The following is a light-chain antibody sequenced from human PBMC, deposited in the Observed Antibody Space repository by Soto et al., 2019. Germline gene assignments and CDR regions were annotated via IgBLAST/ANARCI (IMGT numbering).Light chain of an antibody. J-gene: IGLJ1*01. Sequence: QSVLTQPRSVSGSPGQSVTISCTGTSSDIGGYNYVSWYQQHPGKAPKLMIYTVTKRPSGVPDRFSGSKSDNTASLTISGLQADDEADYYCRSYAGSSSYVSGTGTKVTVL. CDR3: RSYAGSSSYV. CDR1: SSDIGGYNY. CDR2: TVT. V-gene: IGLV2-11*01.